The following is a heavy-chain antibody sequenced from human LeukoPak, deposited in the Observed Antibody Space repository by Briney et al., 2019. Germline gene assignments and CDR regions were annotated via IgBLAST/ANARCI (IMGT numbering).Heavy chain of an antibody. J-gene: IGHJ4*02. CDR2: IYASGST. D-gene: IGHD2/OR15-2a*01. CDR1: GDSISNYY. Sequence: PSETLSLTCSVSGDSISNYYWNWLRQPAGKGLEWIGRIYASGSTNYNPSLKSRVTISMDKSKNHFSLNLKSVTAADTAFYYCARDFYGDDGHHPFDYWGQGIQVTVSS. CDR3: ARDFYGDDGHHPFDY. V-gene: IGHV4-4*07.